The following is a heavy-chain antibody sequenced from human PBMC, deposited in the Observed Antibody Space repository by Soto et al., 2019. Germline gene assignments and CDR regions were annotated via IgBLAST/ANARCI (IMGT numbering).Heavy chain of an antibody. CDR3: ARSAPPIDY. V-gene: IGHV1-3*01. CDR2: INAGNGNT. Sequence: QVQLVQSGAEVKKPRASVKVSCKASGYIFTSYVMEWVRQAPGQRLEWMGWINAGNGNTKYSQKFQGRVTITRDTSANTAYMELSSLRSEDTAVYYCARSAPPIDYWGQGTLVTVSS. CDR1: GYIFTSYV. J-gene: IGHJ4*02.